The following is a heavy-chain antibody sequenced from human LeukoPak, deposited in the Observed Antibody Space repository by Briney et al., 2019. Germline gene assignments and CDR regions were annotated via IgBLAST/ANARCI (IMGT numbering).Heavy chain of an antibody. V-gene: IGHV5-51*01. CDR2: IYSGDSDT. CDR1: GYSFTSYW. D-gene: IGHD2-15*01. Sequence: GESLKISCKGFGYSFTSYWIGWVRPMPGKGLEWIGIIYSGDSDTRYSPSFQGQVTISADKSISTAYLQWSSLKASDTAMYYCARHETGYFSGGSCSEDAFDIWGQGTMVTVSS. CDR3: ARHETGYFSGGSCSEDAFDI. J-gene: IGHJ3*02.